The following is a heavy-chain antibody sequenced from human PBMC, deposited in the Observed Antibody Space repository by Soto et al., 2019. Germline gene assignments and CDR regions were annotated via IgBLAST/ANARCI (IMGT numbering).Heavy chain of an antibody. J-gene: IGHJ5*02. CDR2: INAGNGNT. Sequence: ASVKVSCKASGYTFTSYAMHWVRQAPGQRLEWMGWINAGNGNTKYSQEFQGRVTITRDTSASTAYMELSSLRSEDTAVYYCARDGLIRTGVYWFDPWGQGTLVTVSS. CDR3: ARDGLIRTGVYWFDP. D-gene: IGHD3-3*01. CDR1: GYTFTSYA. V-gene: IGHV1-3*01.